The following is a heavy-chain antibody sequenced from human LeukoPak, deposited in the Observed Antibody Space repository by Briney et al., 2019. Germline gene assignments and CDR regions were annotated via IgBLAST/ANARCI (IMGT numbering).Heavy chain of an antibody. CDR1: GFTFSSYW. CDR3: ARGADILTGSDAFDI. CDR2: MKQDGSEE. J-gene: IGHJ3*02. D-gene: IGHD3-9*01. Sequence: GGSLRLSCAASGFTFSSYWMAWVRQVPGKGLEWVANMKQDGSEEYYADSVKGRFTISRDNSKNTLYLQMNSLGAEDTAVYYCARGADILTGSDAFDIWGQGTMVTVSS. V-gene: IGHV3-7*02.